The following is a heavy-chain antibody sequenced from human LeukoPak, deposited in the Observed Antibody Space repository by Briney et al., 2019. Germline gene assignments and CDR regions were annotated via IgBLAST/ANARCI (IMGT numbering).Heavy chain of an antibody. CDR3: ARQIQLELIEIWFGRHGGFDY. J-gene: IGHJ4*02. V-gene: IGHV4-39*01. D-gene: IGHD3-10*01. Sequence: PSETLSLTCTVSGGSISSSSYYRGWIRQPPGKGLEWIGNIYYGGSTYYNPSPKSRVTISVDTSKNQFSLKLSSVTAADTAVYYCARQIQLELIEIWFGRHGGFDYWGQGTLVTVSS. CDR2: IYYGGST. CDR1: GGSISSSSYY.